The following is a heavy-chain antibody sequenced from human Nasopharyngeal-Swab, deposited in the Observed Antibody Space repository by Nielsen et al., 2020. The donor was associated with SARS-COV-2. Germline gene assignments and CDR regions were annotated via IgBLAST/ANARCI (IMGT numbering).Heavy chain of an antibody. CDR3: ARGDLVVVPSPILGLGPFFYYFYLDV. V-gene: IGHV4-4*02. CDR2: VSDSGSI. Sequence: SETLSLTCAVSGGSVSSNDWWTWVCQSPGKGLEWIGEVSDSGSINYNPSLKSRVTLSMDKSKRQFSLRLTSVSAADTAVYFCARGDLVVVPSPILGLGPFFYYFYLDVWGKGTTVTVSS. D-gene: IGHD2-2*01. J-gene: IGHJ6*03. CDR1: GGSVSSNDW.